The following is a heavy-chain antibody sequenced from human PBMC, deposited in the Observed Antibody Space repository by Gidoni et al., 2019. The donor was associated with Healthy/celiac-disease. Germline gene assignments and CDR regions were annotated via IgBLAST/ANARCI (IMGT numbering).Heavy chain of an antibody. J-gene: IGHJ6*04. D-gene: IGHD2-15*01. CDR3: TSIYCSGGSCSNYYYGMDV. Sequence: EVQLVESGGGVVQPGGSLTLSCDASGFTFSGSSMHWVRQASGKGLEWVGRIRSKANSYATAYAASVKGRFTISRDDSKNTAYLQMNSLKTEDTAVYYCTSIYCSGGSCSNYYYGMDVWGKGTTVTVSS. CDR1: GFTFSGSS. CDR2: IRSKANSYAT. V-gene: IGHV3-73*02.